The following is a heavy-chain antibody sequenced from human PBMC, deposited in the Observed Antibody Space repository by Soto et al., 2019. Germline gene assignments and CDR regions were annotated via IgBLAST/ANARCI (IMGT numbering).Heavy chain of an antibody. CDR2: IYYLGNT. CDR1: GGSISSGSSY. J-gene: IGHJ6*02. Sequence: SETLSLTCTVSGGSISSGSSYWGWIRQPPGKGLEWIGCIYYLGNTYYNPSLGGRVSISVDTSKNQFSLKLKSVTAADTAVFYCAREYWNDGYGMDVWGQGTTVTVSS. CDR3: AREYWNDGYGMDV. V-gene: IGHV4-39*07. D-gene: IGHD1-1*01.